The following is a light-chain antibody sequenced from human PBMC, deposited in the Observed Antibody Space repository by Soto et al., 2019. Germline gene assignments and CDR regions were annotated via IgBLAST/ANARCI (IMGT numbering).Light chain of an antibody. CDR1: GGSIATNY. CDR2: EDD. Sequence: LTQPPSVSESPGKTVTISCTGSGGSIATNYVQWHQQRPGSAPTTVIYEDDKRPSGVPDRFSGSIDRSSNSASLIISGLKTEDEADYYCQSHDSTNVVFGRGTKLTVL. J-gene: IGLJ2*01. CDR3: QSHDSTNVV. V-gene: IGLV6-57*02.